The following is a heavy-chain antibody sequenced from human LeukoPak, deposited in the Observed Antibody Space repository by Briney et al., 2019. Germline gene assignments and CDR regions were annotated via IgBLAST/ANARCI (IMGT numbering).Heavy chain of an antibody. CDR3: ARDLINYDSSGYCPSDAFDI. CDR2: IYYSGST. V-gene: IGHV4-59*01. Sequence: SETLSLTCTVSGGSISSYYWSWIRQPPGKGLEWIGYIYYSGSTNYNPSLKSRVTISVDTSKNQFSLKLSSVTAADTAVYYCARDLINYDSSGYCPSDAFDIWGQGTMVTVSS. J-gene: IGHJ3*02. D-gene: IGHD3-22*01. CDR1: GGSISSYY.